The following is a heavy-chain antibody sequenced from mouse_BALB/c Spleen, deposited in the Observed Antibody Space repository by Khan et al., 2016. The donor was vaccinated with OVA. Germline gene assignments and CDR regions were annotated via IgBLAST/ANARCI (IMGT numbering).Heavy chain of an antibody. Sequence: VQLKESGPGLVKPSQSLSLTCTVTGYSITSGYGWNWIRQFPGNKLEWMGYISYSGSTNYNPSLKSRISITRDPSKNQFFLKLNSVTTEDTATYYCARTARIKYWGQGTTLTVSS. J-gene: IGHJ2*01. CDR3: ARTARIKY. V-gene: IGHV3-2*02. D-gene: IGHD1-2*01. CDR2: ISYSGST. CDR1: GYSITSGYG.